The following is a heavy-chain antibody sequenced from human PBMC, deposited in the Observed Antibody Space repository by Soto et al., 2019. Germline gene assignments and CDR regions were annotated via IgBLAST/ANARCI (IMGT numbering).Heavy chain of an antibody. CDR1: GFTFSSYA. V-gene: IGHV3-23*01. Sequence: GGSLRLSCAASGFTFSSYAMTWVRQAPGKGLEWVSAISGSGGSTYYADSVKGRFTISRDNSKNTLYLQMNSLRAEDTAVYCCAKDPLAAGYYYYGMDVWGKGTTVTVSS. CDR3: AKDPLAAGYYYYGMDV. D-gene: IGHD6-25*01. CDR2: ISGSGGST. J-gene: IGHJ6*04.